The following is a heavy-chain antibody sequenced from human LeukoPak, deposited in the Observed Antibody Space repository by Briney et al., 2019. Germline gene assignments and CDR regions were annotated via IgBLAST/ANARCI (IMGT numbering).Heavy chain of an antibody. CDR3: AQKGGADN. Sequence: GGSLRLSCAASGFTVSSNYMSWVRQAPGKGLEWVSHISRSGSIIYNADSVKGRFTISRDNAKNSLYLQMNSLRDEDTAVYYCAQKGGADNWGQGTLVTVSS. CDR1: GFTVSSNY. V-gene: IGHV3-48*02. D-gene: IGHD2-15*01. J-gene: IGHJ4*02. CDR2: ISRSGSII.